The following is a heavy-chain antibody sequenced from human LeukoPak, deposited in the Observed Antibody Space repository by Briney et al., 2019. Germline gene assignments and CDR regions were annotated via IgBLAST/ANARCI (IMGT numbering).Heavy chain of an antibody. CDR3: ARDPGRSNYDFWSGYYPSYYYYMDV. Sequence: PGGSLRLSCAASGFTFSSYAMSWVRQAPGKGLEWVANIKQDGSEKYYVDSVKGRFTISRDNAKNSLYLQMNSLRAEDTAVYYCARDPGRSNYDFWSGYYPSYYYYMDVWGKGTTVTVSS. J-gene: IGHJ6*03. CDR2: IKQDGSEK. D-gene: IGHD3-3*01. CDR1: GFTFSSYA. V-gene: IGHV3-7*01.